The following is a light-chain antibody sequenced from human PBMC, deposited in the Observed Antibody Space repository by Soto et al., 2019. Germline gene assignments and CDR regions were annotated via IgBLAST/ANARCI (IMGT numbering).Light chain of an antibody. CDR1: HSVDSS. Sequence: EIVLTQSPATLSLSPGERATLSCRASHSVDSSLGWYQQKPGQAPRLLIFDASNRATGIPARFSGSGSGTDFTLTISSLELEDFAVYYCQQRTNGLTFGGGTKVEIK. CDR2: DAS. CDR3: QQRTNGLT. V-gene: IGKV3-11*01. J-gene: IGKJ4*01.